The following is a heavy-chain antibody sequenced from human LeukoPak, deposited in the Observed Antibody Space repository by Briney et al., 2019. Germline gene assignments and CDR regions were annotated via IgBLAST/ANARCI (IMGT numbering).Heavy chain of an antibody. CDR3: ARGSRIAAAGPGY. J-gene: IGHJ4*02. Sequence: SETLSLTCTVSGGSISSYYWSWIRQPPGKGLEWIGYIYYSGSTNYNPSLKSRVTISVDTSKNQFSLKLSSVTAADTAVYYCARGSRIAAAGPGYWGQGTLVTVSS. V-gene: IGHV4-59*12. CDR2: IYYSGST. CDR1: GGSISSYY. D-gene: IGHD6-13*01.